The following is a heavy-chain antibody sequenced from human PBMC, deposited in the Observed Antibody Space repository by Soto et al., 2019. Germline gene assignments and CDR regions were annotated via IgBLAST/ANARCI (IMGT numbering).Heavy chain of an antibody. CDR3: ASRANYGDYIAY. Sequence: QLQLQESGSGLVKPSQTLSLTCAVSGCSISSGGYSWSWVRQPPGKGLEWIGYIYHFGSTYYNLSLKTRVTISVARSKTHFPPKLNSVTAADTAVYCCASRANYGDYIAYWGQGTLVTVSS. CDR2: IYHFGST. D-gene: IGHD4-17*01. CDR1: GCSISSGGYS. V-gene: IGHV4-30-2*01. J-gene: IGHJ4*02.